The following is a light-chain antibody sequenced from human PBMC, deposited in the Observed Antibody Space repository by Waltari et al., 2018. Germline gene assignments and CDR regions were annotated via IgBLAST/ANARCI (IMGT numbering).Light chain of an antibody. CDR1: NSYVGAYNY. CDR2: EVT. CDR3: TSYGGSNNLL. V-gene: IGLV2-8*01. Sequence: QSALTQPPSASGSPGQSVTISCTGTNSYVGAYNYVSWYQQRPGKAPKLIIFEVTKRPSGVPDRFSGSKSGNTASLTVSGLQADDEADYFCTSYGGSNNLLFGGGTKLTVL. J-gene: IGLJ3*02.